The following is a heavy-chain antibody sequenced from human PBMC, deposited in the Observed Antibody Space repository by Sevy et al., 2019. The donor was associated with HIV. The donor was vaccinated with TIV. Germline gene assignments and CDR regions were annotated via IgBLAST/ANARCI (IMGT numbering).Heavy chain of an antibody. D-gene: IGHD6-13*01. CDR2: IYPGYSDT. Sequence: GESLKISCKGSGYSFTSYWIGWVRQMPGKGLEWMGIIYPGYSDTRYSPSFQGQVTISAVKTFSTAYLPRSSLKASDTAMYYCARLHVVAAAGTLDDAFDIWGQGTMVTVSS. CDR3: ARLHVVAAAGTLDDAFDI. CDR1: GYSFTSYW. J-gene: IGHJ3*02. V-gene: IGHV5-51*01.